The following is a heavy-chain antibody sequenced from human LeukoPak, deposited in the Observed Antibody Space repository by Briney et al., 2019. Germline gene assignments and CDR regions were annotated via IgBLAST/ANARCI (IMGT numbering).Heavy chain of an antibody. CDR1: GFPFSSYS. CDR2: ISGVGDST. J-gene: IGHJ4*02. V-gene: IGHV3-23*01. D-gene: IGHD2-15*01. Sequence: GGTLRLSCTASGFPFSSYSMVWVRQAAGKGLERVAIISGVGDSTYADSVQGRFTVSRDNSKNTVYLQLNSLRGEDTAVYYCAQEEAAVAHFENWGQGTLVTVSS. CDR3: AQEEAAVAHFEN.